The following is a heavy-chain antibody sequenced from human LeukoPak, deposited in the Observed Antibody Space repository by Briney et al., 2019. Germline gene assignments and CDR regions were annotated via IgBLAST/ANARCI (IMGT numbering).Heavy chain of an antibody. CDR3: ARGSSYDILTGYYLGYYFDY. CDR2: IIPIFGTA. Sequence: GASVKVSCKASGGTFSSYAISWVRQAPGQGLKWMGGIIPIFGTANYAQKFQGRVTITTDESTSTAYMELSSLRSEDTAVYYCARGSSYDILTGYYLGYYFDYWGQGTLVTVSS. V-gene: IGHV1-69*05. CDR1: GGTFSSYA. D-gene: IGHD3-9*01. J-gene: IGHJ4*02.